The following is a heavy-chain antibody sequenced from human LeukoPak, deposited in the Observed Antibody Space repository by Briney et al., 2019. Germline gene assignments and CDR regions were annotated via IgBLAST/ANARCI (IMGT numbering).Heavy chain of an antibody. D-gene: IGHD5-12*01. J-gene: IGHJ6*03. CDR1: GGSFSGYY. CDR3: ARVVYSGYDFRGAMDV. CDR2: ISHSGST. Sequence: SETLSLTCAVYGGSFSGYYWSWIRQPPGKGLEWIGEISHSGSTNYNPSLKSRVTISVDTSKNQFSLKLSSVTAADTAVYYCARVVYSGYDFRGAMDVWGKGTTVTVSS. V-gene: IGHV4-34*01.